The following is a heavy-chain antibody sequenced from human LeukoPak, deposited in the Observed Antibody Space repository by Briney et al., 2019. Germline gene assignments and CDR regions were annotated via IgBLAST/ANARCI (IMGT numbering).Heavy chain of an antibody. CDR3: ARVLSFRGGELLYSHFDY. D-gene: IGHD3-10*01. CDR1: GYTFTNYG. J-gene: IGHJ4*02. CDR2: ISTYNGNT. V-gene: IGHV1-18*01. Sequence: GASVKVSCKASGYTFTNYGISWVRQAPGQGLEWMGWISTYNGNTNYAQKLQGRVTMTTDTSTSTAYMELRSLRSDDTAVYYCARVLSFRGGELLYSHFDYWGQGTLVTVSS.